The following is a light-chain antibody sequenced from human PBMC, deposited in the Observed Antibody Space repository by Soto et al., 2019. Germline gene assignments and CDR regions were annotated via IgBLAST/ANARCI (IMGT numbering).Light chain of an antibody. V-gene: IGKV1-5*03. CDR2: KAS. J-gene: IGKJ1*01. CDR1: QSISSW. CDR3: QQYNSYSRT. Sequence: DIQMTQSPSTLSASVGDRVNITCRASQSISSWLAWYQQKPGKAPKLLIYKASSLESGVPSRFSGSGSGTEFTLTISSLQPDDFATYYCQQYNSYSRTFGQATKVEIK.